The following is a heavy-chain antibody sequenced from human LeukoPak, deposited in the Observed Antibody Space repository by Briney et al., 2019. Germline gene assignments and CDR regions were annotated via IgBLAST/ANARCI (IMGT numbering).Heavy chain of an antibody. D-gene: IGHD3-10*01. Sequence: GGSLRLSCAASGFTFTNYGMIWVRQAPGKGLEWVSIIYSGGSTFYADSVKGRFTISRDNSKNTLYLQMNSLRAEDTAVYYCARVTYYYGSGSSQYYFDYWGQGTLVTVSS. CDR3: ARVTYYYGSGSSQYYFDY. V-gene: IGHV3-53*01. CDR2: IYSGGST. CDR1: GFTFTNYG. J-gene: IGHJ4*02.